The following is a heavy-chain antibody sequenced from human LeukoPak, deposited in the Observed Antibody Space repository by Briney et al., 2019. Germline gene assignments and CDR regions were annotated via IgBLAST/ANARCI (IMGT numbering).Heavy chain of an antibody. V-gene: IGHV1-8*03. J-gene: IGHJ4*02. D-gene: IGHD3-3*01. CDR2: MNPNSGNT. Sequence: GASVKVSCKASGYTFTSYDINWVRQATGQGLEWMGWMNPNSGNTGYAQKFQGRVTITRNTSISTAYMELSSLRSDDTAVYYCARDVEEGRYDFWSGYRGDLHYWGQGTLVTVSS. CDR1: GYTFTSYD. CDR3: ARDVEEGRYDFWSGYRGDLHY.